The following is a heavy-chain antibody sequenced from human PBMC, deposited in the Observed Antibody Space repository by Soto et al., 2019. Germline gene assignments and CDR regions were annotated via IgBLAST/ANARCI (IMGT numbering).Heavy chain of an antibody. V-gene: IGHV4-34*01. D-gene: IGHD1-26*01. Sequence: QVQLQQWGAGLLKPSETLSLTCAVYGGSFRGYYWSWIRQPPGTGLEWIGEINHRGSANYNPSVKRRVTISVDTSKNQFSLKLNSVTAADTAMYYCARGSRVKIPAATGRDYYYHGLDVWAQGTAVTVSS. J-gene: IGHJ6*02. CDR3: ARGSRVKIPAATGRDYYYHGLDV. CDR2: INHRGSA. CDR1: GGSFRGYY.